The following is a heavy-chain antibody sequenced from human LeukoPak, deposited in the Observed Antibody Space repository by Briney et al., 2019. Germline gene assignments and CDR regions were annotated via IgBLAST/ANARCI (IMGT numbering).Heavy chain of an antibody. V-gene: IGHV3-73*01. D-gene: IGHD1-26*01. CDR2: IDKKDKGYATAT. CDR1: GFTFSGSA. CDR3: TRDSGTYNWFDP. J-gene: IGHJ5*02. Sequence: GGSLKLSCAASGFTFSGSAIHWVRQSYGKGLEWVGQIDKKDKGYATATAYAASVKGRFTISRDDSINTAYPQMKSLKTEDTALYYCTRDSGTYNWFDPWGQGTLVTVSS.